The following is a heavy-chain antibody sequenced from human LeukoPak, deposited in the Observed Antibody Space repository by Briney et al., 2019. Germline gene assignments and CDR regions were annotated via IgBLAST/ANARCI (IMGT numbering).Heavy chain of an antibody. V-gene: IGHV1-24*01. CDR2: FDPEDGET. Sequence: ASVKVSCKASGGTFSSYAISWVRQAPGKGLEWMGGFDPEDGETIYAQKFQGRVTMTEDTSTDTAYMELSSLRSEDTAVYYCATRPHYYGSGSYAYWGQGTLVTVSS. J-gene: IGHJ4*02. CDR1: GGTFSSYA. CDR3: ATRPHYYGSGSYAY. D-gene: IGHD3-10*01.